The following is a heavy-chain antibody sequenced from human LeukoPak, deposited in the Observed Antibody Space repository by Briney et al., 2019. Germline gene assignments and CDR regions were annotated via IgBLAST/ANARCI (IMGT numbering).Heavy chain of an antibody. J-gene: IGHJ4*02. Sequence: SETLSLTCTVSGYSISSGYYWGWIRQPPGKGLEWIGSIYHSGSTYYNPSLKSRVTISVDTSKNQFSLKLSSVTAADTAVYYCAREVAVNSHYFDYWGQGTLVTVSS. D-gene: IGHD4-23*01. CDR1: GYSISSGYY. V-gene: IGHV4-38-2*02. CDR3: AREVAVNSHYFDY. CDR2: IYHSGST.